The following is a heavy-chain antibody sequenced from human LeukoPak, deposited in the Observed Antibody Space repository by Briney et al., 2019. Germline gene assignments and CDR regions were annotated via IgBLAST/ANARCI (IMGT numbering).Heavy chain of an antibody. CDR3: ARGTQYCSGGSCYYFDY. CDR2: IKHSGST. V-gene: IGHV4-34*01. D-gene: IGHD2-15*01. J-gene: IGHJ4*02. CDR1: GGSFSGYY. Sequence: PSETLSLTCAVYGGSFSGYYWSWIRQPPGKGLEWIGEIKHSGSTNYNPSLKSRVTISVDTSKNQFSLKLSSVTAADTAVYYCARGTQYCSGGSCYYFDYWGQGTLVTVSS.